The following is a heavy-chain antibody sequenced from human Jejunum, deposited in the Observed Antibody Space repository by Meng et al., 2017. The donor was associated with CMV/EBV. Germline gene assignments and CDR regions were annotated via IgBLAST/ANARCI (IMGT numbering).Heavy chain of an antibody. Sequence: SGFTFSNYAMSWVRQAPGTGLEWVSTISGSGSSTYYADSVKGRFTISRDNSKNTLYLQLNSLRAGDTAVYYCAKRSGYGANSFFDYWGQGTLVTSPQ. CDR3: AKRSGYGANSFFDY. V-gene: IGHV3-23*01. D-gene: IGHD4-23*01. CDR2: ISGSGSST. CDR1: GFTFSNYA. J-gene: IGHJ4*02.